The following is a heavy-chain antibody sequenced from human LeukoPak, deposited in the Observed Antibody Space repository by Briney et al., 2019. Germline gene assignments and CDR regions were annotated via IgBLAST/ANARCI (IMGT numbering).Heavy chain of an antibody. Sequence: GGSLRLSCAASGFTFSSYWMSWVRQAPGKGLEWVANIKQDGSEKYYVDSVKGRFTISRDNAKNSLYLQMNSLRAEDTAVYYCARDGDLYGDYLYYFDYWGQGTLVTVSS. V-gene: IGHV3-7*01. CDR3: ARDGDLYGDYLYYFDY. CDR1: GFTFSSYW. J-gene: IGHJ4*02. CDR2: IKQDGSEK. D-gene: IGHD4-17*01.